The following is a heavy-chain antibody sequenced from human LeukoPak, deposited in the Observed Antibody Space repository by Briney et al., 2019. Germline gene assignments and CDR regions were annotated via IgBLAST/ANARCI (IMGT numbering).Heavy chain of an antibody. CDR1: GASISSSSYY. V-gene: IGHV4-39*01. CDR3: ASTPVVAATRPNWFDP. D-gene: IGHD2-15*01. Sequence: ASETLSLTCTVSGASISSSSYYWGWIRQPPGKGLEWIGSIYYSGSTYYNPSLKSRVTISVDTSKNQFSLKLSSVTAADTAVYYCASTPVVAATRPNWFDPWGQGTLVTVSS. J-gene: IGHJ5*02. CDR2: IYYSGST.